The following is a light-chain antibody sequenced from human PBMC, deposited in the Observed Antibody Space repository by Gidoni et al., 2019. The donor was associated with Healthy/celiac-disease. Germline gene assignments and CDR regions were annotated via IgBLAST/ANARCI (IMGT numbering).Light chain of an antibody. CDR2: AAS. J-gene: IGKJ1*01. Sequence: DIQLTQSPSFLSASVGDRVTLTGRASQGISSYLTWYQQKPGKAPKLLIYAASPLQSGVPSRFSGSGSGTEFTLTISSLQPEDFATYYCQQLNSYPRTFGQGTKVEIK. CDR1: QGISSY. CDR3: QQLNSYPRT. V-gene: IGKV1-9*01.